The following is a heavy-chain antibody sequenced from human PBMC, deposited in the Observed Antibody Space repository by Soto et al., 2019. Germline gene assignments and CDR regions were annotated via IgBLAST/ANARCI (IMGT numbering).Heavy chain of an antibody. D-gene: IGHD1-1*01. CDR1: GFTFSSYG. CDR3: ARAQIPQEPPGY. Sequence: GGSLRLSCAASGFTFSSYGMHWVRQAPGKGLEWVAVIWYDGSNKYYADSVKGRFTISRDNSKNTLYLQMNSLRAEDTAVYYCARAQIPQEPPGYWGQGTLVTSPQ. CDR2: IWYDGSNK. V-gene: IGHV3-33*01. J-gene: IGHJ4*02.